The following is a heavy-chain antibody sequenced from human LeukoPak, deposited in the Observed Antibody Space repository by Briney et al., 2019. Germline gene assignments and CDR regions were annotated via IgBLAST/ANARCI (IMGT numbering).Heavy chain of an antibody. V-gene: IGHV4-34*01. Sequence: PSETLSLTCAVYGGSFSGYYWSWIRQPPGKGLEWIGEINHSGSTNYNPSLKSRVTLSVDTSKNQFSLKLSSVTAADTAVYYCARQRGRLYCSSTSCHSAFDYWGQGTLVTVSS. J-gene: IGHJ4*02. CDR3: ARQRGRLYCSSTSCHSAFDY. CDR2: INHSGST. D-gene: IGHD2-2*02. CDR1: GGSFSGYY.